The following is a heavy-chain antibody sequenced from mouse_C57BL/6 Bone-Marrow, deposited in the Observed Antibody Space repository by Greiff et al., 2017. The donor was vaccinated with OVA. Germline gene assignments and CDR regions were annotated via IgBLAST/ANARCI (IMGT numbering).Heavy chain of an antibody. D-gene: IGHD1-1*01. CDR1: GYAFTNYL. CDR2: INPGSGGT. J-gene: IGHJ3*01. Sequence: LVESGAELVRPGTSVKVSCKASGYAFTNYLIEWVKQRPGQGLEWIGVINPGSGGTNYNEKFKGKATLTADKSSSTAYMQLSSLTSEDSAVYFCARSPYYYGSSGFAYWGQGTLVTVSA. V-gene: IGHV1-54*01. CDR3: ARSPYYYGSSGFAY.